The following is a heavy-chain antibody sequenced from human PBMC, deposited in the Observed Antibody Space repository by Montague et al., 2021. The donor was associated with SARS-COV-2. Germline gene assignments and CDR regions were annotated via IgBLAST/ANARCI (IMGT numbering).Heavy chain of an antibody. Sequence: SETLSLTCTLSGGSISTYYWNWIRQPPGKGLEWIGYIYYSGNTYYNPSLKSRATISVETSKNQFSLSLTSVTAADTAVYYCARGPFWSAAPDYWDQGILVTVSS. CDR2: IYYSGNT. V-gene: IGHV4-59*01. D-gene: IGHD3-3*01. CDR3: ARGPFWSAAPDY. CDR1: GGSISTYY. J-gene: IGHJ4*02.